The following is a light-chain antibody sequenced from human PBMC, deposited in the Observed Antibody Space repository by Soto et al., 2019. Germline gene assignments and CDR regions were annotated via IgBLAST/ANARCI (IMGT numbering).Light chain of an antibody. J-gene: IGKJ1*01. CDR1: QSVGSNY. Sequence: IVLTQSPGTLSLSPGERATLSCRASQSVGSNYLAWFQQKRGQPPRILIYAASSRASGIPDRFSGSGSGSDFTLTISRLEPEDFAVYYCQQYGSPPWAFGQGTRVEI. CDR3: QQYGSPPWA. CDR2: AAS. V-gene: IGKV3-20*01.